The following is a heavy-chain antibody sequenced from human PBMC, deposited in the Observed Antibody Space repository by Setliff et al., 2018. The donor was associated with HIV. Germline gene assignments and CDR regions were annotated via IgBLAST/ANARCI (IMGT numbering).Heavy chain of an antibody. CDR2: IYYSGST. CDR3: ARASSMYYYDSSDYFLDAFDI. V-gene: IGHV4-31*03. CDR1: GGPISSGGYY. Sequence: SETLSLTCTVSGGPISSGGYYWSWIRQHPGKGLEWIGYIYYSGSTYYNPSLKSRVTISVDTSKNQFSPKLSSVTAADTAVYYCARASSMYYYDSSDYFLDAFDIWGQGTMVTVS. J-gene: IGHJ3*02. D-gene: IGHD3-22*01.